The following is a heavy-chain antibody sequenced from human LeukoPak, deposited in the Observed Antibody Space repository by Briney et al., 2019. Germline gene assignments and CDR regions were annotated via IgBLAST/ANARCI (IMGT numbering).Heavy chain of an antibody. J-gene: IGHJ5*02. CDR2: INPSGGST. Sequence: ASVKVSCKASGYTFTSYYMHWVRQAPGQGLEWMGIINPSGGSTSYAQKFQGRVTMTRDTSTSTVCMELSSLRSEDTAVYYCARSGTSSTSLTNWFDPWGQGTLVTVSS. D-gene: IGHD2-2*01. CDR1: GYTFTSYY. V-gene: IGHV1-46*01. CDR3: ARSGTSSTSLTNWFDP.